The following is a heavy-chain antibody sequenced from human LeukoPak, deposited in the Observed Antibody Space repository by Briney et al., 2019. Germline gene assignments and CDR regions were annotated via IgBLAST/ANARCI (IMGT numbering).Heavy chain of an antibody. CDR3: ARDVWTGVAVSDY. CDR1: GFTFSSYA. Sequence: GGSLRLSCAASGFTFSSYAMSWVRQAPGKGLEWVSAISGSGGSTYYADSVKGRFTISRDNSKNTLYLQLNSLRADDTAVYYCARDVWTGVAVSDYWGQGTLVTVSS. V-gene: IGHV3-23*01. J-gene: IGHJ4*02. CDR2: ISGSGGST. D-gene: IGHD6-19*01.